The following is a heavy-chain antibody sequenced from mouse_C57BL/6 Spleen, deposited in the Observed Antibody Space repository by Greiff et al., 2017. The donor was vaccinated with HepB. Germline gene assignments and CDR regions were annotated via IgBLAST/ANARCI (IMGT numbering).Heavy chain of an antibody. J-gene: IGHJ4*01. CDR1: GYTFTSYG. CDR2: IYPRSGNT. D-gene: IGHD1-1*01. CDR3: ARTLMTTGGGEIGMDY. V-gene: IGHV1-81*01. Sequence: VQLQESGAELARPGASVKLSCKASGYTFTSYGISWVKQRTGQGLEWIGEIYPRSGNTYYNEKFKGKATLTADKSSSTAYMELRSLTSEDSAVFVGARTLMTTGGGEIGMDYWGQGTSVTVSS.